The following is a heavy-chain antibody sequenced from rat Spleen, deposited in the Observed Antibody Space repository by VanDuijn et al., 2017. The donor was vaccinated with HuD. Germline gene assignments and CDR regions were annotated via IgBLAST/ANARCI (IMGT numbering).Heavy chain of an antibody. CDR2: ITTTGGDT. Sequence: EVQLVESGGGLVQPGRSLKLSCAASGFSFSNYDMAWVRQAPTKGLEWVASITTTGGDTYYRDSMKGRFTISRDNAKSTLYLQMDSLRSEDTATYSCTRHSNWGFDYWGQGVMVTVSS. V-gene: IGHV5-25*01. D-gene: IGHD5-1*01. CDR1: GFSFSNYD. J-gene: IGHJ2*01. CDR3: TRHSNWGFDY.